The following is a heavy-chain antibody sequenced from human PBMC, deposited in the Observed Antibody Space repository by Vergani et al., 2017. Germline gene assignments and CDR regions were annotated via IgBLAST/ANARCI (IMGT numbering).Heavy chain of an antibody. Sequence: EVQLLESGGDLVQPGKSLRLSCAASGFTFSSYTMNWVRRTPGKGLEWVSGILPGGKTYYADSVKGRFTISIDNSKNMVFLDMRSLTADDTAVYYCAKDRVPDNRGNFDYWGQGTLVTVSS. CDR1: GFTFSSYT. V-gene: IGHV3-23*01. CDR3: AKDRVPDNRGNFDY. D-gene: IGHD3-10*01. J-gene: IGHJ4*02. CDR2: ILPGGKT.